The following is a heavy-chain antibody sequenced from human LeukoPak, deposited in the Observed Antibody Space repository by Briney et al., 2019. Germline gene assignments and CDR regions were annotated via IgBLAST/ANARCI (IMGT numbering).Heavy chain of an antibody. Sequence: PSETLSLTCAVYGGSFSGYYWSWIRQPPGKGLEWIGEINHSGSTNYNPSLKSRVTISVGTSENQFSLKLSSVTAADTAVYYCARPWIQLWFGWFDPWGQGTLVTVSS. V-gene: IGHV4-34*01. CDR3: ARPWIQLWFGWFDP. D-gene: IGHD5-18*01. CDR2: INHSGST. J-gene: IGHJ5*02. CDR1: GGSFSGYY.